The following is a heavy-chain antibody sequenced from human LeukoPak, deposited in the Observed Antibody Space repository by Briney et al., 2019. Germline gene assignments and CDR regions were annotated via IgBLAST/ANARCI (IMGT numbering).Heavy chain of an antibody. Sequence: GESLKISCKGSGYSFTSYWIGWVRQMPGKGLEWMGIIYPGDSDTRYSPSFQGQVTISADKSISTAYLQWSSLKASDTAMYYCARVKAVAGRGNWFDPWGQGTLVTVSS. CDR1: GYSFTSYW. D-gene: IGHD6-19*01. V-gene: IGHV5-51*01. CDR2: IYPGDSDT. CDR3: ARVKAVAGRGNWFDP. J-gene: IGHJ5*02.